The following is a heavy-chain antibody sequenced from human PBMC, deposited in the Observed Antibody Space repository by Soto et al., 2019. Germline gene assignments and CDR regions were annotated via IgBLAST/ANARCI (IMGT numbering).Heavy chain of an antibody. Sequence: SETLSLTCAVYGGSFSGYYWSWIRQPPGKGLEWIGEINHSGSTNYNPSLKSRVTISVDTSKNQFSLKLSSVTAADTAVYYCARKPYDYVWGSYRNYYYYGMDVWGKGTTVTVSS. CDR3: ARKPYDYVWGSYRNYYYYGMDV. CDR2: INHSGST. V-gene: IGHV4-34*01. J-gene: IGHJ6*04. CDR1: GGSFSGYY. D-gene: IGHD3-16*02.